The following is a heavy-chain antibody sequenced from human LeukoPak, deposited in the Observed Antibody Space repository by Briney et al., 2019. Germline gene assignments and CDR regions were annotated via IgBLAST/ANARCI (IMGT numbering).Heavy chain of an antibody. Sequence: GGSLRLSCATSGFTFSSYAMSWVRQAPGEGLEWVSSISGRGANTHYADSVKGRFTISGDYSKNTLNLQMNSLRAEDTAVYYCAKGSSAGRPYYFDYWGQGTLVTVSS. J-gene: IGHJ4*02. V-gene: IGHV3-23*01. CDR3: AKGSSAGRPYYFDY. D-gene: IGHD3-10*01. CDR1: GFTFSSYA. CDR2: ISGRGANT.